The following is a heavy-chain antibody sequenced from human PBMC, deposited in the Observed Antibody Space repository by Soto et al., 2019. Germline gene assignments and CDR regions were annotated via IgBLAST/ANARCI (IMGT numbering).Heavy chain of an antibody. CDR1: GYTFTSYG. D-gene: IGHD3-10*01. CDR2: ISAYNGNI. CDR3: ARDGSGSLCDVSYFDY. J-gene: IGHJ4*02. Sequence: QVQLVQSGAEVKKPGASVKVSCKASGYTFTSYGISWVRQAPGQGLEWMGWISAYNGNINYAQKLQGRVTMTSGTSTSTAYMQLRSVRSDDTSVYYCARDGSGSLCDVSYFDYWGQGTLVTVSS. V-gene: IGHV1-18*01.